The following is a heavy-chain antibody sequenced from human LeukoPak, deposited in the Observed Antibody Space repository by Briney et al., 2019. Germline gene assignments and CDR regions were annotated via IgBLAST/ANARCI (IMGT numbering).Heavy chain of an antibody. V-gene: IGHV3-11*04. D-gene: IGHD3-10*02. CDR3: AELGITMIGGV. Sequence: PGGSLRLYCSASGFTFSDYYMSWIRQAPGKGLEGVSYISSSSSTIYYADSVKGRFTISRDNAKNSMYLQMNSLRAEDTAVYYCAELGITMIGGVWGKGTTVTISS. J-gene: IGHJ6*04. CDR2: ISSSSSTI. CDR1: GFTFSDYY.